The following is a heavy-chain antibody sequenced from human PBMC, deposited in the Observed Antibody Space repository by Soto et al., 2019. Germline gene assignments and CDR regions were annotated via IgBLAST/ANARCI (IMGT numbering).Heavy chain of an antibody. D-gene: IGHD1-26*01. CDR2: INHSGTT. J-gene: IGHJ4*02. CDR1: GRSFSDYY. CDR3: ARRLYSGSYPNFDY. V-gene: IGHV4-34*01. Sequence: SETLSLTCAVYGRSFSDYYWSWIRQPPGKGLEWIGEINHSGTTDYNPALKSRVTISVDTSKNQFSLRVSSVTAADTAVYYCARRLYSGSYPNFDYWGQGIRGT.